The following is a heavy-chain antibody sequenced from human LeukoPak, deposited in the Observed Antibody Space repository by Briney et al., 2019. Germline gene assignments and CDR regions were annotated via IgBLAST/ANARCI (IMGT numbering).Heavy chain of an antibody. CDR1: GYTFTSYA. CDR2: INTNTGHP. V-gene: IGHV7-4-1*02. D-gene: IGHD6-19*01. CDR3: ASHSSGWYLSSDAFDI. Sequence: ASVKVSCKASGYTFTSYAMGWVRQAPGHGLEWMGWINTNTGHPTYAQGFTGRFVFSLDTSVSTAYLQISSLEAEDTAVYYCASHSSGWYLSSDAFDIWGQGTMVTVSS. J-gene: IGHJ3*02.